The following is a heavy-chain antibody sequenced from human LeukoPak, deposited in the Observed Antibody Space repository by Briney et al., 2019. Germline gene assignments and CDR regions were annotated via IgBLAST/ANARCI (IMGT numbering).Heavy chain of an antibody. CDR1: GFTFSSYA. V-gene: IGHV3-30-3*01. D-gene: IGHD6-6*01. Sequence: GGSLRLSCAASGFTFSSYAMHWVRQAPGKGLEWVAVISYDGSNKYYADSVKGRFTISRDNSKNSLYLQMNSLRAEDTAVYYCARDPGSIAARPHYYYGMDVWGQGTTVTVSS. CDR3: ARDPGSIAARPHYYYGMDV. J-gene: IGHJ6*02. CDR2: ISYDGSNK.